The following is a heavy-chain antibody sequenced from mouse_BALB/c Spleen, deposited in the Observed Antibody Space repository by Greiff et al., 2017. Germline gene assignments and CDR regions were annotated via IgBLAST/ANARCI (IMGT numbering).Heavy chain of an antibody. J-gene: IGHJ3*01. V-gene: IGHV14-3*02. CDR1: GFNIKDTY. CDR2: IDPANGNT. Sequence: EVQLQQSGAELVKPGASVKLSCTASGFNIKDTYMHWVKQRPEQGLEWIGRIDPANGNTKYDPKFQGKATITADTSSNTAYLQLSSLTSEDTAVYYFARSYYYGSSGFAYWGQGTLVTVSA. CDR3: ARSYYYGSSGFAY. D-gene: IGHD1-1*01.